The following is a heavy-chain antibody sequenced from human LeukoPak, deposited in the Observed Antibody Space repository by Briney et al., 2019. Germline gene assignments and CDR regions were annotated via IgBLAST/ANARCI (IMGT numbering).Heavy chain of an antibody. CDR1: GFTYSSYA. Sequence: GGSLRLSCAASGFTYSSYAMHWVRQAPGKGLEWVAVISYDGSNKYYADSVKGRFTISRDNSKNTLYLQMNSLRAEDTAVYYCAKEIWPTVTTPGHTHFDYWGQGTLVTVSS. CDR3: AKEIWPTVTTPGHTHFDY. J-gene: IGHJ4*02. V-gene: IGHV3-30*04. D-gene: IGHD4-17*01. CDR2: ISYDGSNK.